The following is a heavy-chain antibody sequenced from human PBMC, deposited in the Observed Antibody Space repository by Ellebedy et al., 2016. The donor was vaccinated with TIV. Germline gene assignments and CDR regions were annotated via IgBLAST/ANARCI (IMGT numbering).Heavy chain of an antibody. Sequence: PGGSLRLSCVASGFTFSSYWMSWVRQAPGKGLEWISYIPASGTGIYYADSVKGRFTVARDNANKSLPLQMNNLRGDDTAVYYCGRAREPGPFAYYYYGMDVWGQGTTVTVSS. D-gene: IGHD1-1*01. CDR1: GFTFSSYW. CDR2: IPASGTGI. V-gene: IGHV3-48*03. CDR3: GRAREPGPFAYYYYGMDV. J-gene: IGHJ6*02.